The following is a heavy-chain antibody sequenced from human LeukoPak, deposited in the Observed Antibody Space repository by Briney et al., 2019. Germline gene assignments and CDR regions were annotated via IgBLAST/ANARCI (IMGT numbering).Heavy chain of an antibody. J-gene: IGHJ4*02. D-gene: IGHD4-17*01. Sequence: GGSLRLSCAASGFTFSSYGMHWVRQAPGKGLEWVAVISYDGSNKYYADSVKGRFTISRDNSKNTLYLQMNSLRAEDTAVYYCAKLDDYGDSTTRPFDYRGQGTLVTVSS. CDR3: AKLDDYGDSTTRPFDY. CDR2: ISYDGSNK. V-gene: IGHV3-30*18. CDR1: GFTFSSYG.